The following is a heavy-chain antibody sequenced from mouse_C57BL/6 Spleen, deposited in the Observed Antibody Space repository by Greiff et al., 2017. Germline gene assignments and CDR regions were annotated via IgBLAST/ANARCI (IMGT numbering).Heavy chain of an antibody. Sequence: VKLMESGPGLVQPSQSLSITCTVSGFSLTSYGVHWVRQSPGKGLEWLGVIWSGGSTDYNAAFISRLSISKDNSKSQVFFKMNSLQADDTAIYYCARDGRGDWYFDVWGTGTTVTVSS. D-gene: IGHD1-1*01. V-gene: IGHV2-2*01. CDR1: GFSLTSYG. J-gene: IGHJ1*03. CDR2: IWSGGST. CDR3: ARDGRGDWYFDV.